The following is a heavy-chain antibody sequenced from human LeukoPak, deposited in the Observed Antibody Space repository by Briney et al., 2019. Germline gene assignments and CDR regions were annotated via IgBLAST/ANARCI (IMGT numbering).Heavy chain of an antibody. D-gene: IGHD1-26*01. CDR3: ARDTSRRVGATIPGFDY. V-gene: IGHV3-48*03. Sequence: GGSLRLSCAASGFIFSSYEMNWVRQAPGKGLEWVSYISSSGSTIYYADSVKGRFTISRDNAKNSLYLQMNSLRAEDTAVYYCARDTSRRVGATIPGFDYWGQGTLVTVSS. J-gene: IGHJ4*02. CDR2: ISSSGSTI. CDR1: GFIFSSYE.